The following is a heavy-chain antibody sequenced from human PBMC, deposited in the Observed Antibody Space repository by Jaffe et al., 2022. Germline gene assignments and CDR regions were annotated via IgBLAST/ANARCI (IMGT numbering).Heavy chain of an antibody. J-gene: IGHJ4*02. D-gene: IGHD3-10*01. V-gene: IGHV3-66*02. CDR3: ARDYYGSGSSHFDY. CDR1: GFTVSSNY. Sequence: EVQLVESGGGLVQPGGSLRLSCAASGFTVSSNYMSWVRQAPGKGLEWVSVIYSGGSTYYADSVKGRFTISRDNSKNTLYLQMNSLRAEDTAVYYCARDYYGSGSSHFDYWGQGTLVTVSS. CDR2: IYSGGST.